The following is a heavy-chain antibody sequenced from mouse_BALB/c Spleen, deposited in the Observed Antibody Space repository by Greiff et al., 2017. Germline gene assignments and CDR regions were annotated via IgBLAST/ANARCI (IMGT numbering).Heavy chain of an antibody. CDR3: ASRTRGLLDY. D-gene: IGHD3-1*01. CDR2: IDPYNGGT. CDR1: GYAFTSYN. V-gene: IGHV1S135*01. Sequence: VQLKQSGPELVKPGASVKVSCKASGYAFTSYNMYWVKQSHGKSLEWIGYIDPYNGGTSYNQKFKGKATLTVDKSSSTAYMHLSSLTAEDSAVYCCASRTRGLLDYWGQGTTLAVSS. J-gene: IGHJ2*01.